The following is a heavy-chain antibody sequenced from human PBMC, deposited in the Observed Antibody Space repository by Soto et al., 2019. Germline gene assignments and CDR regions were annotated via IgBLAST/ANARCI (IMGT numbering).Heavy chain of an antibody. CDR3: ARGSPTLGYCSNGVCTYFDS. D-gene: IGHD2-8*01. CDR1: GGSIGSYY. J-gene: IGHJ4*02. Sequence: SETLSLTCSGSGGSIGSYYWSWIRQPPGKGLEWIGYIYYSGGTNNNPSLRSRVTISIDTSKNQFSLKLSSVTAADTAVYYCARGSPTLGYCSNGVCTYFDSWGQGTLVTVSS. CDR2: IYYSGGT. V-gene: IGHV4-59*01.